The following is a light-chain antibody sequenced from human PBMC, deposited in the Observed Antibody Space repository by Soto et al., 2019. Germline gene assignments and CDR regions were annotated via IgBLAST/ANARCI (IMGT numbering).Light chain of an antibody. CDR2: AAS. Sequence: DIQMTQSPSSLSASAGDRVTITCRASQGIGSDLGWYQQKPGKAPKRLIYAASSLQSGVPSRFSGSGSGTEFTLTISSLQPEDFATYFCLQHNSYPPTFGGGTKVEIK. CDR3: LQHNSYPPT. CDR1: QGIGSD. J-gene: IGKJ4*01. V-gene: IGKV1-17*01.